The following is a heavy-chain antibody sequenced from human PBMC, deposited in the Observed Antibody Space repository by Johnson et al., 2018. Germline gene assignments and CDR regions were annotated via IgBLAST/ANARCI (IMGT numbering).Heavy chain of an antibody. V-gene: IGHV3-49*05. D-gene: IGHD3-9*01. CDR1: GFTFGDYA. CDR3: AAGSGNFDWLLSKGYYHGMDV. J-gene: IGHJ6*02. Sequence: VQLVESGGGLVKPGRSLRLSCTASGFTFGDYAMSWFRQAPGKGLEWVGFIRSKAYGGTTEYAASVKGRFTITRDDSKSIAYLQMKGLKTEDTAVYYCAAGSGNFDWLLSKGYYHGMDVWGQGTTVTVSS. CDR2: IRSKAYGGTT.